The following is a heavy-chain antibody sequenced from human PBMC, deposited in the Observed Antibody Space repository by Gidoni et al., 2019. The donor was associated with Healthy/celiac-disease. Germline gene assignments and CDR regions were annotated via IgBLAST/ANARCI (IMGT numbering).Heavy chain of an antibody. V-gene: IGHV3-7*01. CDR2: IKQDGSEK. CDR3: ASTPREYCTNGVGYDNYYYGMDV. J-gene: IGHJ6*02. D-gene: IGHD2-8*01. Sequence: ANIKQDGSEKYYVDSVKGRFTISRDNAKNSLYLQMNSLRAEDTAVYYCASTPREYCTNGVGYDNYYYGMDVWGQGTTVTVSS.